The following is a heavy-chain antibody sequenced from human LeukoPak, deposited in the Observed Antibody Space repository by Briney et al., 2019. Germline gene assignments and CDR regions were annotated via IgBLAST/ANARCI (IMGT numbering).Heavy chain of an antibody. Sequence: SETLSLTCAVSGYSISSGYYWSWIRQPPGKGLEWIGSIYHSGSTYYNPSLKSRVTISVDTSKNQFSLKLSSVTAADTAVYYCARDRTFGDFDYWGQGTVVTVSS. CDR2: IYHSGST. J-gene: IGHJ4*02. V-gene: IGHV4-38-2*02. CDR1: GYSISSGYY. D-gene: IGHD3-16*01. CDR3: ARDRTFGDFDY.